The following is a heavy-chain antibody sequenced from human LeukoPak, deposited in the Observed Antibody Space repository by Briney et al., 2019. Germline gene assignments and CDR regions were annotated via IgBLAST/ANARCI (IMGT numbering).Heavy chain of an antibody. CDR3: ARVQRREWAMKVVLITPLDTFDI. D-gene: IGHD3-22*01. V-gene: IGHV1-8*01. CDR1: GYTFTSHD. Sequence: GASVKVSCKASGYTFTSHDINWVRQATGQGLEWMGWMNPNSGNTGYAEKFQGRVTMTRNTSISTAYMELSSLRSEDTAVYYCARVQRREWAMKVVLITPLDTFDIWGQGTMVTVSS. CDR2: MNPNSGNT. J-gene: IGHJ3*02.